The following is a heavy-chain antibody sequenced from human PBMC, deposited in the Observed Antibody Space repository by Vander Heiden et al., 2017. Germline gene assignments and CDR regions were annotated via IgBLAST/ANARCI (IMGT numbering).Heavy chain of an antibody. J-gene: IGHJ4*02. CDR2: ISYDGSNK. V-gene: IGHV3-30*01. Sequence: QVQLVESGGGVVQPGRSLRLSCAASGFTFTSSAMHWVRQAPGKGPGWVAVISYDGSNKYYADSVKGRFTISRDNSKNTLYLQMNSLRAEDTAVYYCARGGEFCVFCGGPSDYWGQGTLVTVSS. CDR3: ARGGEFCVFCGGPSDY. CDR1: GFTFTSSA. D-gene: IGHD3-16*01.